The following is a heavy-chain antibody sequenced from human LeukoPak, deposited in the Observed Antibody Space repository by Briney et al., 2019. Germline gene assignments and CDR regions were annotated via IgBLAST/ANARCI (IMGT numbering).Heavy chain of an antibody. D-gene: IGHD3-9*01. Sequence: GGSLRLSCAASGFTFNFYTMNWVRQAPGKGLEWVSSISSSSAYIHYADSVTGRFTISRDNAKNSLYLQMNSLRAEDTAVYYCARDGGPTYYDILTGYYMSSYYYYYMDVWGKGTTVTVSS. V-gene: IGHV3-21*01. CDR3: ARDGGPTYYDILTGYYMSSYYYYYMDV. CDR2: ISSSSAYI. CDR1: GFTFNFYT. J-gene: IGHJ6*03.